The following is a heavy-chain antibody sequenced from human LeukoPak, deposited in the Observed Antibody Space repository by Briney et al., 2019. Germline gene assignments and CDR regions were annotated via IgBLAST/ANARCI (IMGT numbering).Heavy chain of an antibody. CDR1: GGSISSSSYY. V-gene: IGHV4-39*07. CDR3: ARVSTMIVVAPEPDAFDI. J-gene: IGHJ3*02. D-gene: IGHD3-22*01. Sequence: PSETLSLTCTVSGGSISSSSYYWGWIRQPPGKGLEWIGSIYYSGSTYYNPSLKSRVTISVDTSKNQFSLKLSSVTAADTAVYYCARVSTMIVVAPEPDAFDIWGQGTMVTVSS. CDR2: IYYSGST.